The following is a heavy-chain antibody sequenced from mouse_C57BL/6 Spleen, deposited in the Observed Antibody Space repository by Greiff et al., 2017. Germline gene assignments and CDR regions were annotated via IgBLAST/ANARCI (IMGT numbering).Heavy chain of an antibody. J-gene: IGHJ2*01. Sequence: QVQLQQPGTELVKPGASVKLTCKASGYTFTNYWMHWVKQRPGQGLEWIGNINPSNGGTNYNEKFKGKATLTGDQSSSTAYLPLSSLTSEDSAVYYCARSNLYDGYPYYFDYWGQGTTLTVSS. CDR3: ARSNLYDGYPYYFDY. D-gene: IGHD2-3*01. CDR2: INPSNGGT. CDR1: GYTFTNYW. V-gene: IGHV1-53*01.